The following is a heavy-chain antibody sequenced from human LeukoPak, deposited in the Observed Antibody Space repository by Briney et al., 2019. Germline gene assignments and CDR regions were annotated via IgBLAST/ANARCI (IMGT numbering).Heavy chain of an antibody. V-gene: IGHV1/OR15-1*01. CDR2: INPNSGGT. CDR3: ARVAEIEMATILGAFDI. Sequence: ASVKVSCKASGYIFTDYYMHWVRQAPGQELGWMGRINPNSGGTNYAQKFQGRVTMTRDTSISTAYTELSSLRSEDTATYYCARVAEIEMATILGAFDIWGQGTMVTVSS. CDR1: GYIFTDYY. D-gene: IGHD5-24*01. J-gene: IGHJ3*02.